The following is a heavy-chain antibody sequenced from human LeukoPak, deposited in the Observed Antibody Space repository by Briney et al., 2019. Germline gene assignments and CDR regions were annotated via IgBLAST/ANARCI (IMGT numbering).Heavy chain of an antibody. Sequence: GESLKTSCKGSGYSFTSYWIGWVRQMPGKGLEWMGIIYPGDSDTRYSPSFQGQVTISADKSIGTAYLQWSSLKASDTAMYYCARYGAAAGTLFDYWGQGTLVTVSS. D-gene: IGHD6-13*01. V-gene: IGHV5-51*01. CDR1: GYSFTSYW. CDR3: ARYGAAAGTLFDY. J-gene: IGHJ4*02. CDR2: IYPGDSDT.